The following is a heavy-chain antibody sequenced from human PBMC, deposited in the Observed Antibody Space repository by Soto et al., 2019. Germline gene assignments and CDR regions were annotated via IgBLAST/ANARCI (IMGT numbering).Heavy chain of an antibody. D-gene: IGHD3-10*01. Sequence: GESLKISCKGSGYSFTTYWIAWVRQMPGKGLEWVGIIYPGDSDTRYSPSFEGHVTISVDKSISTAFLQWNSLKASDNAIYYCARHSTSAPKDYWGXGTLVTVSS. V-gene: IGHV5-51*01. CDR3: ARHSTSAPKDY. CDR2: IYPGDSDT. CDR1: GYSFTTYW. J-gene: IGHJ4*01.